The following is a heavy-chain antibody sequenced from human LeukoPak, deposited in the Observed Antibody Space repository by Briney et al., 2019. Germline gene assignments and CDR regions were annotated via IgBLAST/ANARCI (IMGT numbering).Heavy chain of an antibody. V-gene: IGHV1-24*01. CDR2: FDPEDGET. CDR1: GYTLTELS. CDR3: ATVLPYYYDSSGGGYNWFDP. Sequence: ASVKVSCKVSGYTLTELSMHWVPQAPGKGLEWMGGFDPEDGETIYAQKFQGRVTMTEDTSTDTAYMELSSLRSEDTAVYYCATVLPYYYDSSGGGYNWFDPWGQGTLVTVSS. D-gene: IGHD3-22*01. J-gene: IGHJ5*02.